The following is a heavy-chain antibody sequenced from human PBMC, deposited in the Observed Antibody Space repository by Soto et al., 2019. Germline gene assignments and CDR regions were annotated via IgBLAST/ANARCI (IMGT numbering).Heavy chain of an antibody. D-gene: IGHD1-26*01. J-gene: IGHJ5*02. CDR2: IYYSGST. CDR3: ARNIVGATGDWFDP. V-gene: IGHV4-59*01. Sequence: TLSLTCTVSGGSISSYYWSWIRQPPGKGLEWIGYIYYSGSTNYNPSLKSRVTISVDTSKNQFSLKLSSVTAADTAVYYCARNIVGATGDWFDPWGQGTLVTVSS. CDR1: GGSISSYY.